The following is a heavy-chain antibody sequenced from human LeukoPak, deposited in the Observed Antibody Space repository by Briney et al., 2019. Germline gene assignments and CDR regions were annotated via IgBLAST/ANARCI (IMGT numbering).Heavy chain of an antibody. J-gene: IGHJ6*04. CDR3: ARDWRYGSGIPLV. D-gene: IGHD3-10*01. CDR1: GYSFTGYY. Sequence: GASVKVSCKASGYSFTGYYMHWVRQAPGQGLEWMGIINPSGGSTSYAQKFQGRVTMTRDMSTSTVYMELSSLRSEDTAVYYCARDWRYGSGIPLVWGKGTTVTVSS. V-gene: IGHV1-46*01. CDR2: INPSGGST.